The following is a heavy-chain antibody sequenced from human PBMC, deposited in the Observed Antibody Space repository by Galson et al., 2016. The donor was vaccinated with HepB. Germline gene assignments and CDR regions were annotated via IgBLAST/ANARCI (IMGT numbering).Heavy chain of an antibody. V-gene: IGHV3-13*01. CDR2: IGSSGGT. CDR1: GFTFRSYD. D-gene: IGHD3-22*01. J-gene: IGHJ3*02. CDR3: ARGTYYYDHRDAFDI. Sequence: SLRLSCAASGFTFRSYDMNWVRQATGKGLEWVSVIGSSGGTYYTPSVKGRFTISRENAKNSLYLQMNSLRVGDTAVYYCARGTYYYDHRDAFDIWGQGTMVTVSS.